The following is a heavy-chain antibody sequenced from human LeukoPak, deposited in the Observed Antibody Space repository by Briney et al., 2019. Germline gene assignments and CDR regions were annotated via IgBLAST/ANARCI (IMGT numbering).Heavy chain of an antibody. J-gene: IGHJ4*02. V-gene: IGHV3-74*01. D-gene: IGHD3-10*01. CDR1: GFTFSSYW. Sequence: PGGSLRLSCAASGFTFSSYWMHWVRQAPGKGLVWVSRINSDGSSTSYADSVKGRFTISRDNAKNTLYLQMNSLRAEDTAVYYCARALDNYYGSGKIGALDYWGQGTLVTVSS. CDR3: ARALDNYYGSGKIGALDY. CDR2: INSDGSST.